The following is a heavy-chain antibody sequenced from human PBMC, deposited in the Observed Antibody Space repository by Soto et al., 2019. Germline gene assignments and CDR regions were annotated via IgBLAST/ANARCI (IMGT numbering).Heavy chain of an antibody. Sequence: SETLSLTCTVSGGSISSYYWSWIRQTPEKGLEWIGYTYFSGSTNYNPSLTSRVTISVDTSKNQFSLNLYSVTAADTAMYYCARFVYDSVWGSYRYTVPGAFDYWGQGALVTVSS. CDR1: GGSISSYY. J-gene: IGHJ4*02. V-gene: IGHV4-59*13. D-gene: IGHD3-16*02. CDR3: ARFVYDSVWGSYRYTVPGAFDY. CDR2: TYFSGST.